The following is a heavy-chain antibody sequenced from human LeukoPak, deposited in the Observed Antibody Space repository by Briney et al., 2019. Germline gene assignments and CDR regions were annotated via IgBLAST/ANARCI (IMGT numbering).Heavy chain of an antibody. CDR2: INPSGGST. Sequence: ASVKVSCKASGYTFTSYYMHWVRQAPGQGLEWMGIINPSGGSTSYAQKFQGRVTMTRDTSTSTVYMELSSLRSEDTAVYYCARDILYGRRSDAFDIWGQGTMVTVSS. D-gene: IGHD1-26*01. CDR3: ARDILYGRRSDAFDI. V-gene: IGHV1-46*01. CDR1: GYTFTSYY. J-gene: IGHJ3*02.